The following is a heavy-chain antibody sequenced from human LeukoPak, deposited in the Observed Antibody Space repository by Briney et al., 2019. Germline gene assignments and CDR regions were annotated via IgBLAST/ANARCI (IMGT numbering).Heavy chain of an antibody. V-gene: IGHV4-30-2*01. CDR3: ASLVDTAMVFDY. J-gene: IGHJ4*02. CDR2: IYHSGST. D-gene: IGHD5-18*01. CDR1: GGSISSGGYS. Sequence: PSQTLSLTCAVSGGSISSGGYSWGWIRQPPGTGLEWLGYIYHSGSTYSNPSLKSRVTISVYRSKNQFSLKLSSVTAADTAVYYCASLVDTAMVFDYWGQGTLVTVSS.